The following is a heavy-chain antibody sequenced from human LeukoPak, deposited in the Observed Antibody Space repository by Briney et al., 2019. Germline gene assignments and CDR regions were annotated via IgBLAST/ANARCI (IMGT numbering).Heavy chain of an antibody. CDR2: INPNSGGT. CDR1: GYTFTGYY. J-gene: IGHJ4*02. CDR3: ARVFVLRYFDPFDY. D-gene: IGHD3-9*01. Sequence: GASVKVSCKASGYTFTGYYMHWVRQAPGQGLDWMGWINPNSGGTNYAQKFQGRVTMTRDTSISTAYIELSRLRSDDTAVYYCARVFVLRYFDPFDYWGQGTLVTVSS. V-gene: IGHV1-2*02.